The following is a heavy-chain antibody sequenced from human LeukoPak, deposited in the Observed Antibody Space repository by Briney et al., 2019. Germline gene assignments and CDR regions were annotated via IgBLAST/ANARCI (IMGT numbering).Heavy chain of an antibody. CDR1: AGSISSGAYY. Sequence: SETLSLTCTASAGSISSGAYYWSWIRQPAGKGLEWIGRVHTGGSANYSPSLWSRVTISLDTSQNQFSLRLTSVTAADTAIYYCARSLPYCSSSSCYSYGMDVWGQGTTVTVSS. J-gene: IGHJ6*02. CDR3: ARSLPYCSSSSCYSYGMDV. D-gene: IGHD2-2*01. CDR2: VHTGGSA. V-gene: IGHV4-61*02.